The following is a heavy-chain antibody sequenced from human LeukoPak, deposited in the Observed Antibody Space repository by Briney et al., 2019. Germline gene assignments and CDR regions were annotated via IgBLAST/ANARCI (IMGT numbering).Heavy chain of an antibody. V-gene: IGHV4-34*01. CDR1: GGSFSGYY. CDR2: INHSGST. CDR3: ARHVRWLQLRGNGRWDY. D-gene: IGHD5-24*01. Sequence: SETLSLTCAVYGGSFSGYYWSWIRQPPGKGLEWIGEINHSGSTNYNPSLKSRVTISVDTSKNQFSLKLSSVTAADTAVYYCARHVRWLQLRGNGRWDYWGQGTLVTVSS. J-gene: IGHJ4*02.